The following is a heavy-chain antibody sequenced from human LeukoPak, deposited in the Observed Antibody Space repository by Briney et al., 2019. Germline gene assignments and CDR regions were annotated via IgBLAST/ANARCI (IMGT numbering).Heavy chain of an antibody. Sequence: SDTLSLTCAVYGGSVSGFYWSWIRQPRGKGLEWIGEINHSRSTYYNPSLKSRVTISADTSKNQFSLKVTSVTAADTAVYYCATLGEYYDSSGYYYNWGQGTLVTVSS. CDR3: ATLGEYYDSSGYYYN. CDR1: GGSVSGFY. D-gene: IGHD3-22*01. V-gene: IGHV4-34*01. CDR2: INHSRST. J-gene: IGHJ4*02.